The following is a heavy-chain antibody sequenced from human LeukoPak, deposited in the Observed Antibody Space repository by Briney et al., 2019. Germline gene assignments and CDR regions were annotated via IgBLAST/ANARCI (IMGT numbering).Heavy chain of an antibody. CDR1: GFTFSSYS. CDR3: ARDKHCSSTSCYQTFDY. J-gene: IGHJ4*02. Sequence: GSLRLSCAASGFTFSSYSMNWVRQAPGKGLEWVSSISSSSSYIYYADSVKGRFTISRDNAKNSLYLQMNSLRAEDTAVYYCARDKHCSSTSCYQTFDYWGQGTLVTVSS. CDR2: ISSSSSYI. D-gene: IGHD2-2*01. V-gene: IGHV3-21*01.